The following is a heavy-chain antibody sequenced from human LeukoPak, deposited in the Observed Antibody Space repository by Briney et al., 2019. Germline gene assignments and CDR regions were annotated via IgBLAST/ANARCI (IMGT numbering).Heavy chain of an antibody. V-gene: IGHV3-30*18. CDR2: ISYDGSNK. CDR1: GFTFSSYG. J-gene: IGHJ4*02. CDR3: AKSTMEDYYDSSGYYPIDSYFDY. D-gene: IGHD3-22*01. Sequence: PGGSQRLSCAASGFTFSSYGMHWVRQAPGKGLEWVAVISYDGSNKYYADSVKGRFTISRDNSKNTLYLQMNSLRAEDTAVYYCAKSTMEDYYDSSGYYPIDSYFDYWGQGTLVTVSS.